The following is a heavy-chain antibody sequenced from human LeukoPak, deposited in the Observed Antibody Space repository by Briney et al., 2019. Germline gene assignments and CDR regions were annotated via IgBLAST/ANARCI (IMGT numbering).Heavy chain of an antibody. CDR3: ALMAAPYYFDY. V-gene: IGHV1-18*01. Sequence: GASVKVSCKASGYTFTSYGISWVRQAPGQGLEWMGWISAYNGNTNYAQKLQGSVTMTTDTSTSTAYMELRSLRSDDTAVYYCALMAAPYYFDYWGQGTLVTVSS. D-gene: IGHD5-24*01. J-gene: IGHJ4*02. CDR2: ISAYNGNT. CDR1: GYTFTSYG.